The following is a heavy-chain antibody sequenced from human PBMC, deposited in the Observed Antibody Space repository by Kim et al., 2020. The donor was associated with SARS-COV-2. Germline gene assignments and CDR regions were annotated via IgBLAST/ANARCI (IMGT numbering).Heavy chain of an antibody. CDR3: ARGARRGVGATRGPFDY. CDR2: INHSGST. CDR1: GGSFSGYY. J-gene: IGHJ4*02. V-gene: IGHV4-34*01. Sequence: SETLSLTCAVYGGSFSGYYWSWIRQPPGKGLEWIGEINHSGSTNYNPSLKSRVTISVDTSKNQLSLKLSSVTAADTAVYYCARGARRGVGATRGPFDYWGQRTLVTVSS. D-gene: IGHD1-26*01.